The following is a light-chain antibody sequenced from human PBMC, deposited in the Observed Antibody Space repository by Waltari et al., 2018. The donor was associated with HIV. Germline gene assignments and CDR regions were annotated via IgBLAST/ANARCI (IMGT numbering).Light chain of an antibody. Sequence: EIMLTQSPGTLSLSPGERATLSCRASQSVSDSYLAWYQHKPGQAPRLLIYAASTRATGIPDRFSGSGSGADFTLTISRLEPEDFAVYYCQQYGNSHTFGQGTRLEIK. J-gene: IGKJ2*01. V-gene: IGKV3-20*01. CDR1: QSVSDSY. CDR3: QQYGNSHT. CDR2: AAS.